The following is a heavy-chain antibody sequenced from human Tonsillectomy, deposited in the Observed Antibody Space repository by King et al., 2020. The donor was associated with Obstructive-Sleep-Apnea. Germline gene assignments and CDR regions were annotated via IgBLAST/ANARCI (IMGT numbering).Heavy chain of an antibody. V-gene: IGHV2-26*01. Sequence: TLKESGPVLVKPTETLTLTCTVSGFSLSNARMGVSWIRQPPGKALEGLAHIFSNDEKSYSTSLKSRLTISKDTSNSQVVLTMTNMDPVDTATYYCARGAAAGTEYYYYYYGMDVWGQGTTVTVSS. CDR3: ARGAAAGTEYYYYYYGMDV. J-gene: IGHJ6*02. CDR1: GFSLSNARMG. CDR2: IFSNDEK. D-gene: IGHD6-13*01.